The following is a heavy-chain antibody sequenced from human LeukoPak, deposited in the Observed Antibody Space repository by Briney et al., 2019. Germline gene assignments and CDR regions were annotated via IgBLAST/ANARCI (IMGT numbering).Heavy chain of an antibody. J-gene: IGHJ4*02. CDR1: GFTFSSYA. Sequence: GGSLRPSCAASGFTFSSYAMSWVRQAPGKGLEWVSAISGSGGSTYYADSVRGRFTISRDNAQNTLYLQMNSLRAEDTAVYYCARGNVGPDYWGQGTLVTVSS. CDR2: ISGSGGST. V-gene: IGHV3-23*01. D-gene: IGHD1-1*01. CDR3: ARGNVGPDY.